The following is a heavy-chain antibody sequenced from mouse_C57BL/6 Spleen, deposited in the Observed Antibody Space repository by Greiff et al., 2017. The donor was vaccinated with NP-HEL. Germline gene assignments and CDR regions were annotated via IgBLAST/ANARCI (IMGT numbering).Heavy chain of an antibody. CDR3: ARSSIYDGYQGAVDY. Sequence: EVMLVESGGGLVKPGGSLKLSCAASGFTFSDYGMHWVRQAPEKGLEWVAYISSGSSTIYYADTVKGRFTISRDNAKNTLFRQMTSLRSEDTAMYYCARSSIYDGYQGAVDYWGRGTSVTVSS. CDR2: ISSGSSTI. D-gene: IGHD2-3*01. CDR1: GFTFSDYG. V-gene: IGHV5-17*01. J-gene: IGHJ4*01.